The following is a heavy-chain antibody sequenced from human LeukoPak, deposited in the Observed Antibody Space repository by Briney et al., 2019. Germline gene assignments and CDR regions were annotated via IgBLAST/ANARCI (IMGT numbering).Heavy chain of an antibody. V-gene: IGHV3-9*01. CDR2: ISWNSGSI. J-gene: IGHJ6*02. Sequence: GGSLRLSCAASGFTFDDYAMHWVRQAPGKGLEWVSGISWNSGSIGYADSVKGRFTISRDNAKNSLYLQMNSLRAEDTAVYYCAREYDILTGPTGDYYYGMDVWGQGTTVTVSS. CDR1: GFTFDDYA. D-gene: IGHD3-9*01. CDR3: AREYDILTGPTGDYYYGMDV.